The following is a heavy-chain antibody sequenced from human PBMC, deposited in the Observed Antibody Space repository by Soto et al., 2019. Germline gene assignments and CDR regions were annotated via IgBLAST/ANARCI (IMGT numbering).Heavy chain of an antibody. J-gene: IGHJ4*02. CDR2: ISWNSGSI. D-gene: IGHD6-19*01. CDR3: AKEAGPFDY. V-gene: IGHV3-9*01. CDR1: GFTFDDYA. Sequence: GGSLRLSCAASGFTFDDYAMHWVRQAPGKGLEWVSGISWNSGSIGYADSVKGRFTISRDNAKNSLYLQMNSLRAEETALYYCAKEAGPFDYWGQGTLVTVSS.